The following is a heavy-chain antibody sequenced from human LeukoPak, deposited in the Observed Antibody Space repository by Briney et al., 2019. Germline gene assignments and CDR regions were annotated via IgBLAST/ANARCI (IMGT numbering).Heavy chain of an antibody. CDR1: GFTFSSYA. V-gene: IGHV3-23*01. Sequence: PGGSLRLSCAASGFTFSSYAMSGVRQAPGRGLEGVSAIIGSGGSTYYADSAKGGFTISRDNSKNTLYLQMNSLRAEDTAVYYCAKDRRRWIQLWLPLYYFDYWGQGTLVTVSS. D-gene: IGHD5-18*01. CDR3: AKDRRRWIQLWLPLYYFDY. J-gene: IGHJ4*02. CDR2: IIGSGGST.